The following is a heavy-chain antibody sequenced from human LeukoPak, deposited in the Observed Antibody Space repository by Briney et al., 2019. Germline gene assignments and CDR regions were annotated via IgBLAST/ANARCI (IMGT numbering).Heavy chain of an antibody. CDR3: GGGGYYDFWSGYYTDYYYYGMDV. Sequence: GGSLRLSCAASGFTFSSYGMHWVREAPGKGLVWVAVIWYDGSNKYYADSVKGRFTISRDNSKNTLYLQMNSLRAEDTAVYYCGGGGYYDFWSGYYTDYYYYGMDVWGQGTTVTVSS. V-gene: IGHV3-33*01. J-gene: IGHJ6*02. CDR2: IWYDGSNK. CDR1: GFTFSSYG. D-gene: IGHD3-3*01.